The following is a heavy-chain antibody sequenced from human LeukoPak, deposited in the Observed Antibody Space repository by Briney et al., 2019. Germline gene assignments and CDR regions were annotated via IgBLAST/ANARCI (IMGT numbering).Heavy chain of an antibody. J-gene: IGHJ4*02. Sequence: GGSLRLSCAASGFTFSSYAMSWVRQAPGKGLEWVSAISGSGGSTSYADSVKGRFTISRDNAKNTLYLQMNSLRAEDTAVYYCARDPPSSSGTHFDYWGQGTLVTVSS. CDR3: ARDPPSSSGTHFDY. CDR2: ISGSGGST. V-gene: IGHV3-23*01. CDR1: GFTFSSYA. D-gene: IGHD6-6*01.